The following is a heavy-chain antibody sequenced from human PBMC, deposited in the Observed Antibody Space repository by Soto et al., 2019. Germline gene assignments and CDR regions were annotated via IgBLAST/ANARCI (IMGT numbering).Heavy chain of an antibody. CDR2: IYYSGST. V-gene: IGHV4-59*08. D-gene: IGHD4-17*01. CDR3: ARRYGDYFDY. J-gene: IGHJ4*02. Sequence: QVQLQESGPGMVKPSETLSLTCTVSGGSISSYYWSWIRQPPGKGLEWIGYIYYSGSTNYNPSLKSRVTISVDTSKIQFSLKLSSVTAADPAVYYCARRYGDYFDYWGQGTLVTVSS. CDR1: GGSISSYY.